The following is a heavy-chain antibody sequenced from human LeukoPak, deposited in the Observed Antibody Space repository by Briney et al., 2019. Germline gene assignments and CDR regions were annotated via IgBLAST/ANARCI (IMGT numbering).Heavy chain of an antibody. Sequence: SETVSLTCTVSGGSISSGGYYWSWIRQHPGKGLEWIGYIYYSGSTYYNPSLKSRVTISVDTSKNQFSLKLSSVTAADTAVYYCARAGLYYYDSSGYSHLPYYFDYWGQGTLVTVSS. V-gene: IGHV4-31*03. D-gene: IGHD3-22*01. CDR2: IYYSGST. CDR1: GGSISSGGYY. J-gene: IGHJ4*02. CDR3: ARAGLYYYDSSGYSHLPYYFDY.